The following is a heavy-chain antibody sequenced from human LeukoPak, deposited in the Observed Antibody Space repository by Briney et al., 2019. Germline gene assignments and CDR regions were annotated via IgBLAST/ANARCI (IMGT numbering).Heavy chain of an antibody. CDR2: INPSGGST. V-gene: IGHV1-46*01. D-gene: IGHD3-22*01. CDR3: ARDRAPYYDSSGHDY. CDR1: GYTFTSYY. J-gene: IGHJ4*02. Sequence: ASVKVSCKASGYTFTSYYMHWVRQAPGQGLEWMGIINPSGGSTSYAQKFQGRVTMTRDTSTSTVYMELSSLRSEDTAVYYCARDRAPYYDSSGHDYWGRGTLVTVSS.